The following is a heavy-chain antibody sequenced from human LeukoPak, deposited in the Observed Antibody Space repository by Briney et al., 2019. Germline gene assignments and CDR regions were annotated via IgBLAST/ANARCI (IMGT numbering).Heavy chain of an antibody. CDR2: IIPILGIA. CDR3: ARSYGDHANFDY. CDR1: GGTFSSYA. V-gene: IGHV1-69*04. Sequence: SVKVSCKASGGTFSSYAISWVRQAPGQGLEWMGRIIPILGIANYAQKFQGRVTITADKSTSTAYMELSSLRSEDTAVYYCARSYGDHANFDYWGQGTLDTVSS. D-gene: IGHD4-17*01. J-gene: IGHJ4*02.